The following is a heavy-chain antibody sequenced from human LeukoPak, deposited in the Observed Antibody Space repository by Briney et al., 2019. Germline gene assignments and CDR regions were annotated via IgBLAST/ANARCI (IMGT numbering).Heavy chain of an antibody. CDR1: GFTFSSYA. D-gene: IGHD5-18*01. Sequence: SGGSLRLSCTASGFTFSSYAMHWVRQAPGKGLEWVAVISYDGSNKYYADSVKGRFTISRDNSKNTLYLQMNSLRAEDTAVYYCARDGGSSGVDTAMVFDYWGQGTLVTVSS. J-gene: IGHJ4*02. CDR2: ISYDGSNK. V-gene: IGHV3-30-3*01. CDR3: ARDGGSSGVDTAMVFDY.